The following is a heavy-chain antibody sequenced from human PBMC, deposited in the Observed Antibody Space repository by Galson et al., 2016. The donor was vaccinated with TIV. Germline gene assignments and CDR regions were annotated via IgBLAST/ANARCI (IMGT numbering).Heavy chain of an antibody. Sequence: LSLTCTVSGGSISSGNYYWSWIRQHPGKGLEWIGYIFYSGSTYYNPSLKSRVTISVDTSKNQFSLKLSSVTAADTAVYYCARVPLADSSTWSYVRFDPWGQGTLVTVSS. D-gene: IGHD6-13*01. CDR1: GGSISSGNYY. CDR2: IFYSGST. CDR3: ARVPLADSSTWSYVRFDP. J-gene: IGHJ5*02. V-gene: IGHV4-31*03.